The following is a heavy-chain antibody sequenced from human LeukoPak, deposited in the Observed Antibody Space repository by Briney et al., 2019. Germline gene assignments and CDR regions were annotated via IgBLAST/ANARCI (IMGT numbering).Heavy chain of an antibody. CDR1: GYTFTGYY. Sequence: GASVKVSCKASGYTFTGYYMHWVRQAPGQGLEWMGWINPNSGGTNYAQKFQGWVTMTRDTSISTAYMELSRLRSDDTAVYYCATGDMQGPWYYDSSGYYSHHNFDYWGQGTLVTVSS. V-gene: IGHV1-2*04. D-gene: IGHD3-22*01. CDR3: ATGDMQGPWYYDSSGYYSHHNFDY. J-gene: IGHJ4*02. CDR2: INPNSGGT.